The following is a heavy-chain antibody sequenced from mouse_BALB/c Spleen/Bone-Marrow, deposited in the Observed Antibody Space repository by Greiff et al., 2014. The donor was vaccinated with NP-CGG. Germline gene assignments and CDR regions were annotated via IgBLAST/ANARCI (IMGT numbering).Heavy chain of an antibody. CDR1: GFNIKDTY. V-gene: IGHV14-3*02. Sequence: EVQLQQSGAELVKPGASVKLSCTASGFNIKDTYMHWVKQRPEQGLEWIGRIDPANGNTKYDPRFQGKATITTDTSSNTAYLQLSSLTSEDTAVYYCASLDDYIYWGQGTLVTGSA. CDR3: ASLDDYIY. J-gene: IGHJ3*01. CDR2: IDPANGNT. D-gene: IGHD2-4*01.